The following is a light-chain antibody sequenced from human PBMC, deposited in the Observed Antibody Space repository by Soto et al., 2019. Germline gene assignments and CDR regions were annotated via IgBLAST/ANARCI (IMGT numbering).Light chain of an antibody. CDR3: LSYAGTAYV. Sequence: QSALTQPASVSGSLRQSITISCTGTNSDIGSYDLVSWYQKHPGKAPKVMLYEGTKRPSGVSNRFSGSKSGNTASLTISGLQAEDEADYYCLSYAGTAYVFGTGTKLTVL. J-gene: IGLJ1*01. CDR2: EGT. V-gene: IGLV2-23*01. CDR1: NSDIGSYDL.